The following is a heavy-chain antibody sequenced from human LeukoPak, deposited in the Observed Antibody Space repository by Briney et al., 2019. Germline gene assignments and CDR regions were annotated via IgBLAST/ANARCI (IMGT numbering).Heavy chain of an antibody. Sequence: GGSLRLSCAASGFTFSNYAMNWVRQAPGKGLEWVSTITDSGGRTFYADSLKGRFTISRDNSKKMLYLQMNSLRAEDTAVYYCAKDPYYYDGSGYYYEYFVHCGQGTLVTVSS. V-gene: IGHV3-23*01. CDR3: AKDPYYYDGSGYYYEYFVH. CDR2: ITDSGGRT. D-gene: IGHD3-22*01. J-gene: IGHJ1*01. CDR1: GFTFSNYA.